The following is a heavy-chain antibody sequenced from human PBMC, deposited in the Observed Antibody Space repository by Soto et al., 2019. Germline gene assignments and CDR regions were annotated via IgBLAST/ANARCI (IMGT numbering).Heavy chain of an antibody. V-gene: IGHV1-18*01. J-gene: IGHJ6*02. CDR1: GYTFTRYG. CDR3: AMVDVYVTPSPQDV. D-gene: IGHD3-16*01. Sequence: QVQLVQSGAEVKNPGASVKVSGKASGYTFTRYGIGWARQAPGQGLEGMGWINTYNGNTNYAQNVQGRVTLTTDTSTSTAYMELRSLRSNDTAIYYCAMVDVYVTPSPQDVWGQGTTVIVSS. CDR2: INTYNGNT.